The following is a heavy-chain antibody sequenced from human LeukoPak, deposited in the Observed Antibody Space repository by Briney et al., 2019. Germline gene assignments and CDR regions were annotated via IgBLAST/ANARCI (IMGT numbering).Heavy chain of an antibody. CDR1: GGSISSGGYY. V-gene: IGHV4-30-2*01. J-gene: IGHJ6*03. CDR2: IYHSGST. CDR3: AREGPHGYYYYMDV. Sequence: SETLSLTCTVSGGSISSGGYYWSWIRQPPGKGLEWIGYIYHSGSTYYNPSLKSRVTISVDRSKNQFSLKLSSVTAADTAVYYCAREGPHGYYYYMDVWGKGTTVTVSS.